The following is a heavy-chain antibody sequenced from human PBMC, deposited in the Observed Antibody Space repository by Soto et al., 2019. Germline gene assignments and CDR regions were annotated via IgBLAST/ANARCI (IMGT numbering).Heavy chain of an antibody. CDR1: DYTFTSYG. CDR3: ARSGSSWNLREFGY. D-gene: IGHD6-13*01. J-gene: IGHJ4*02. Sequence: ASVKISCKASDYTFTSYGIIWVRQAPGQGLEWIGWISVYNGNTNYAQKFRGRVTMTTDISTTTAYMEMRSLRSDDTAVYYCARSGSSWNLREFGYRGQGTLVTVS. CDR2: ISVYNGNT. V-gene: IGHV1-18*01.